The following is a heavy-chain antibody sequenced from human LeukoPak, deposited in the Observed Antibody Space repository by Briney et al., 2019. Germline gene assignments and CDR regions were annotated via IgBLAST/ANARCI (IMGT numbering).Heavy chain of an antibody. Sequence: GGSLRLSCATSGLSFSDTWMSWVRQAPGKGLEWIGRVKRKIDGETIDYAAPVKGRFTISRDDSKTTLFLQMDSLKTEDTAVYHCAAVDFGHDYWGQGTLVAVSP. CDR2: VKRKIDGETI. CDR1: GLSFSDTW. V-gene: IGHV3-15*01. J-gene: IGHJ4*02. CDR3: AAVDFGHDY. D-gene: IGHD3-3*01.